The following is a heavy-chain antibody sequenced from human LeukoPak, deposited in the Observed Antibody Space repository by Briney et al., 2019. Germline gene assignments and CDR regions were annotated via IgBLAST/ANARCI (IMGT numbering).Heavy chain of an antibody. Sequence: GGSLRLSCAASGFIFSNYAMHWVRQAPGKGLEWVAVISYDGSNKYYADSVKGRFTISRDNAKNTLYLQMNSLRAGDTALYYCARVVYPYYYDSSGYFADYWGQGTLVTVSS. V-gene: IGHV3-30*04. CDR1: GFIFSNYA. CDR2: ISYDGSNK. J-gene: IGHJ4*02. CDR3: ARVVYPYYYDSSGYFADY. D-gene: IGHD3-22*01.